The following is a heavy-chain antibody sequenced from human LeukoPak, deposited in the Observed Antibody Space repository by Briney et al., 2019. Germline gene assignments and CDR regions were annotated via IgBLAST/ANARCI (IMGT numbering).Heavy chain of an antibody. CDR1: GYTFTGYY. CDR3: ARVFDYGSGRPWATFDP. V-gene: IGHV1-2*02. J-gene: IGHJ5*02. CDR2: INPNSGGT. Sequence: GASVKVSCKASGYTFTGYYMHWVRQAPGQGLEWMGWINPNSGGTNYAQKFQGRVTMTRDTSISTAYMELSRMRSDDTAVYYCARVFDYGSGRPWATFDPWGQGTLVTVSS. D-gene: IGHD3-10*01.